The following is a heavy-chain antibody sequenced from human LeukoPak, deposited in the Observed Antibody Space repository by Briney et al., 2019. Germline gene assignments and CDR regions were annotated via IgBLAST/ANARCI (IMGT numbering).Heavy chain of an antibody. CDR1: GGSISSYY. D-gene: IGHD3-10*01. V-gene: IGHV4-59*01. J-gene: IGHJ4*02. CDR3: AREHYYGSGSYSVHRAFDY. CDR2: IYYSGST. Sequence: PSETLSLTCTVSGGSISSYYWSWIRQPPGKGLEWIGYIYYSGSTNYNPSLKSRVTISVDTSKNQFSLKLSSVTAADTAVYYCAREHYYGSGSYSVHRAFDYWGQGTLVTVSS.